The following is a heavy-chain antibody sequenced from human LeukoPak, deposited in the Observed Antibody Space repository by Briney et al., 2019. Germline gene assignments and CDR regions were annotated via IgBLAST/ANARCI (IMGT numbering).Heavy chain of an antibody. V-gene: IGHV3-33*01. CDR3: ARWASIQATYFFDY. CDR1: GFTFNSYG. Sequence: GGSLRLSCAASGFTFNSYGMHWGRQAPGKGLEWVAVIWYDGSYKYYADSVKGRFTISKDNSKNTLELQMSSLRADDTAVYYCARWASIQATYFFDYWGQGTLVTVSS. D-gene: IGHD2-21*01. CDR2: IWYDGSYK. J-gene: IGHJ4*02.